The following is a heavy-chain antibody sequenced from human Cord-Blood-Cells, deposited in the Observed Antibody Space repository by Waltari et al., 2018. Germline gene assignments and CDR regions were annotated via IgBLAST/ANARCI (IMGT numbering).Heavy chain of an antibody. V-gene: IGHV1-69*01. CDR1: GGTFSSYA. J-gene: IGHJ4*02. Sequence: QVQLVQSGAEVKKPGSSVKVSCKASGGTFSSYANSWVRPAPGQGLEWMGGIIPIVGTANYAQKFQGRVTITADESTSTAYMELSSLRSEDTAVYYCARDYWGHTGADWGQGTLVTVSS. D-gene: IGHD7-27*01. CDR2: IIPIVGTA. CDR3: ARDYWGHTGAD.